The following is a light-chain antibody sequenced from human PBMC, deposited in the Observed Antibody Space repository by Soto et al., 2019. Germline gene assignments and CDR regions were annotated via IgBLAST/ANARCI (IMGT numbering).Light chain of an antibody. Sequence: QSALTQPASVSGSPGQSITISCTGTSTDVGGYNYVSWFQHLPGKAPRLIIYDVSYRPSGASHRFSGSRSGNTASLTISGLQAEDEADYYCSSYSMGGTDVFGGGTQLTVL. CDR2: DVS. CDR3: SSYSMGGTDV. J-gene: IGLJ2*01. CDR1: STDVGGYNY. V-gene: IGLV2-14*03.